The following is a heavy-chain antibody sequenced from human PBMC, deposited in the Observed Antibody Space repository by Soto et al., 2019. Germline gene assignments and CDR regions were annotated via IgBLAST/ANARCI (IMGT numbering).Heavy chain of an antibody. Sequence: GALRLSCAASGFTFSRYAMSWVRQAPGMGLEWVSPINGSRGSTYYADSVKCRFTISRGNSSSTLYLQMNSLRAEDTAVYYCAQRGSGYYYCYGMDVWGQGTTVSVSS. D-gene: IGHD3-10*01. J-gene: IGHJ6*02. CDR1: GFTFSRYA. V-gene: IGHV3-23*01. CDR2: INGSRGST. CDR3: AQRGSGYYYCYGMDV.